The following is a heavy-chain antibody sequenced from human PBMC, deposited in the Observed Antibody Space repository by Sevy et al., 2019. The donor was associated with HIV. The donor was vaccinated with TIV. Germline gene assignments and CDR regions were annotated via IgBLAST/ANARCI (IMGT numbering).Heavy chain of an antibody. Sequence: ASVKVSCKVSGSTLSRLSMHWVRQVPGKGLEWMASFDPEDCETIYARKFQGRVTMTEDTSTDTAYMELSSLRSEDTAVYYCATTKDYYESYGSPFDYWGQGTLVTVSS. J-gene: IGHJ4*02. CDR1: GSTLSRLS. CDR2: FDPEDCET. D-gene: IGHD3-22*01. V-gene: IGHV1-24*01. CDR3: ATTKDYYESYGSPFDY.